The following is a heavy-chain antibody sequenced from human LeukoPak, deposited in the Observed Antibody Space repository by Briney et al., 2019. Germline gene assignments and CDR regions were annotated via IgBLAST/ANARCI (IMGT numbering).Heavy chain of an antibody. CDR3: ARGYCTNGVCYIEPFDY. J-gene: IGHJ4*02. CDR2: IYYSGST. V-gene: IGHV4-59*01. CDR1: GGSISSYY. Sequence: SETLSLTCTVSGGSISSYYWSWIRQPPGKGLEWIGYIYYSGSTNYNPSLKSRVTISVDTSKNQFSLKLSSVTAADTAVYYCARGYCTNGVCYIEPFDYWGQGTLVTVSS. D-gene: IGHD2-8*01.